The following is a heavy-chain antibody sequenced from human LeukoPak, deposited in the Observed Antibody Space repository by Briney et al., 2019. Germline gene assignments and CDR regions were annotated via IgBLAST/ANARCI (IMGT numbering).Heavy chain of an antibody. CDR3: AREFSRVGATKKEWNFDY. CDR2: ISAYNGNT. J-gene: IGHJ4*02. D-gene: IGHD1-26*01. Sequence: ASVKVSCKASGYTFTSNGISWVRQVPGQGLEWMGWISAYNGNTNYAQKLQGRVTMTADTSTSTAYMELRSLRSDDTAVYYCAREFSRVGATKKEWNFDYWGQGTLVTVSS. CDR1: GYTFTSNG. V-gene: IGHV1-18*01.